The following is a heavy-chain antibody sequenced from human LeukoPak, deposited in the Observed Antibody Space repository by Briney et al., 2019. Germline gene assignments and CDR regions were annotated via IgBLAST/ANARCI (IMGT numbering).Heavy chain of an antibody. V-gene: IGHV4-61*02. CDR2: IYTSGST. Sequence: PSETLSLTCTVSGGSISSGSYYWSWIRQPAGKGLEWIGRIYTSGSTNYNPSLKSRVTISVDTSKNQFSLKLSSVTAADTAVYYCARTSFLSLGYSNYLWYYFDYWGQGTLLTVSS. J-gene: IGHJ4*02. CDR1: GGSISSGSYY. D-gene: IGHD4-11*01. CDR3: ARTSFLSLGYSNYLWYYFDY.